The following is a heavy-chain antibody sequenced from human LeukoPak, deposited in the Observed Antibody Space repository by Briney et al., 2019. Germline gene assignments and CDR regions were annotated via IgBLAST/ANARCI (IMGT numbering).Heavy chain of an antibody. J-gene: IGHJ4*02. CDR2: IDWDDDK. CDR1: GFSLSTSGMR. V-gene: IGHV2-70*04. Sequence: SGPTLVNPTQTLTLTCTFAGFSLSTSGMRVSWIRQPPGKALEWLARIDWDDDKFYSTSLNTRLTISKDTSKNQVVLTMTNMDPVDTATYYCARFASGLYYFDYWGQGTLVTVSS. D-gene: IGHD6-19*01. CDR3: ARFASGLYYFDY.